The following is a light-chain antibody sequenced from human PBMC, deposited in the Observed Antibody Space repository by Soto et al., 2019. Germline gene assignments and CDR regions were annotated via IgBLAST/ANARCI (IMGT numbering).Light chain of an antibody. J-gene: IGLJ1*01. CDR1: SSNIGNNY. CDR2: ENN. V-gene: IGLV1-51*02. Sequence: QSVLTQPPSVSAAPGQKVTISCSGSSSNIGNNYVSWYQQLPGTAPKLLIYENNKRPSGIPDRFSGSKSGTSATLGITGLQTGDEADYYCGTWDSSVSWVVGTGTKSPS. CDR3: GTWDSSVSWV.